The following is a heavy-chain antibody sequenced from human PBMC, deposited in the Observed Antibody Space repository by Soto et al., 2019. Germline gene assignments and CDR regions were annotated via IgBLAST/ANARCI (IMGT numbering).Heavy chain of an antibody. V-gene: IGHV1-8*01. D-gene: IGHD6-13*01. CDR1: GYTFTSYD. CDR3: ARDRIAAAGTGYWFDP. J-gene: IGHJ5*02. CDR2: MNPNSGNT. Sequence: ASVKVSCKASGYTFTSYDINWVRQATGQGLEWMGWMNPNSGNTGYAQKFQGRVTMTRNTSISTAYMELSSLRSEDTAVYHCARDRIAAAGTGYWFDPWGQGTLVTVSS.